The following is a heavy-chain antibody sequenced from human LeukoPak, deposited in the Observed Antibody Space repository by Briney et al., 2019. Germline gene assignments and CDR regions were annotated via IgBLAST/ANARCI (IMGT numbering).Heavy chain of an antibody. Sequence: GASVKVSCKASGYTFTSYAMNWVRQAPGQGLEWMGWINTNTGNPTYAQGFTGRFVFSLDTSVSTAYLQISSLKAEDTAVYYCAREGATYYYDSSGYSFDYWGRGTLVTVSS. CDR1: GYTFTSYA. CDR2: INTNTGNP. D-gene: IGHD3-22*01. V-gene: IGHV7-4-1*02. J-gene: IGHJ4*02. CDR3: AREGATYYYDSSGYSFDY.